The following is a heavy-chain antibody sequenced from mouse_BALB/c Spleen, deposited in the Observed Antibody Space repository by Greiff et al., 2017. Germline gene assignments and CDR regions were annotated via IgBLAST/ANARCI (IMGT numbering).Heavy chain of an antibody. D-gene: IGHD2-14*01. J-gene: IGHJ4*01. CDR3: ARRGYYRYDEGAMDY. V-gene: IGHV1S81*02. Sequence: QVQLKQPGAELVKPGASVKLSCKASGYTFTSYWMHWVKQRPGQGLEWIGEINPSNGRTNYNEKFKSKATLTVDKSSSTAYMQLSSLTSEDSAVYYCARRGYYRYDEGAMDYWGQGTSVTVSS. CDR1: GYTFTSYW. CDR2: INPSNGRT.